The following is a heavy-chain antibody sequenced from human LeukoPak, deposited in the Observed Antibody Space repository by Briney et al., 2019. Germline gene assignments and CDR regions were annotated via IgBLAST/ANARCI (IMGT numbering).Heavy chain of an antibody. J-gene: IGHJ4*02. D-gene: IGHD1-26*01. CDR1: GFTVSSNY. V-gene: IGHV3-53*01. CDR3: ARGRRGSGNYYQGHYFDY. Sequence: GGSLRLSCAASGFTVSSNYMSWVRQAPGKGLEWVSVIYSGGSTYYADSVKGRFTISRDNSKNTVYLQMNSLRAEDTAVYYCARGRRGSGNYYQGHYFDYWGQGTLVKVSS. CDR2: IYSGGST.